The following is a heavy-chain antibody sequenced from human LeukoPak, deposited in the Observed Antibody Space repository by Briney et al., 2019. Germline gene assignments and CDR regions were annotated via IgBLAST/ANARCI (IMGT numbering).Heavy chain of an antibody. V-gene: IGHV3-23*01. D-gene: IGHD6-19*01. CDR2: ISGSGGST. CDR3: AKVSSSGWYLGYYYYYMDV. Sequence: GGSLRLSCAASGFTFSSYAMSWVRQAPGKGLEWVSAISGSGGSTYYADSVKGRFTISRDNSKNTLYLQMNSLRAEDTAVYYCAKVSSSGWYLGYYYYYMDVWGKGTTVTISS. J-gene: IGHJ6*03. CDR1: GFTFSSYA.